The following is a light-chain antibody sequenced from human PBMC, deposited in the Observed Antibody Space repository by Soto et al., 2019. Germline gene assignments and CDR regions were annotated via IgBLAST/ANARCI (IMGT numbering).Light chain of an antibody. CDR1: QSVSSSY. J-gene: IGKJ5*01. CDR2: GAS. V-gene: IGKV3-20*01. CDR3: QQYGSSPPIT. Sequence: ESVLTPSPGTLSLSQGERATLSCRASQSVSSSYLAWYQQKPGQAPRLLIYGASSRATGIPDRFSGSGSGTDFTLTISRLEPEDFAVYYCQQYGSSPPITFGQGTRLEIK.